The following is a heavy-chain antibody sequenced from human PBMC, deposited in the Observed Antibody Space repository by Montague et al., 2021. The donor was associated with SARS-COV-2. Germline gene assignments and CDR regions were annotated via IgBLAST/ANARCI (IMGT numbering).Heavy chain of an antibody. CDR2: IYSDGTEK. CDR3: TRGVEGAFQY. Sequence: SLRLSCATSGFDMRPFSMSWVRQAPGKGPEWVANIYSDGTEKYVDSVRGRFSISRDNDKKSLFLQMNSLRIEDTALYYCTRGVEGAFQYWGQGSLVTVAS. CDR1: GFDMRPFS. V-gene: IGHV3-7*03. J-gene: IGHJ4*02. D-gene: IGHD3-3*01.